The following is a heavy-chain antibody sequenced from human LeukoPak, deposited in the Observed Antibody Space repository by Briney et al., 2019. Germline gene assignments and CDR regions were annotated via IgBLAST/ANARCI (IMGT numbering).Heavy chain of an antibody. J-gene: IGHJ3*02. V-gene: IGHV3-48*01. CDR1: GFTFSTFS. CDR2: IRSSSSI. CDR3: VRDLAYAFDI. Sequence: GGSLRLSCSASGFTFSTFSLNWVRQAPGKGLEWLSYIRSSSSIADSVKGRFTISRDNAKNSLYLQVNSLRAEDTAVYYCVRDLAYAFDIWGQGTMVTVSS.